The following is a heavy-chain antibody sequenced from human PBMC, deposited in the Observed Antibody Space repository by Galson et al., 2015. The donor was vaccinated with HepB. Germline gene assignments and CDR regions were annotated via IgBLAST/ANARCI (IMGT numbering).Heavy chain of an antibody. V-gene: IGHV3-20*04. Sequence: SCAASGFTLDDYGMSWVRQAPGKGLEWVAGSNWNGGDTGYADSVKGRFTISRDDAKNSLYLQMDSLRAEDTGLYYCVRAGDDSGWDFEYWGQGTLVTVSS. J-gene: IGHJ4*02. D-gene: IGHD6-19*01. CDR1: GFTLDDYG. CDR2: SNWNGGDT. CDR3: VRAGDDSGWDFEY.